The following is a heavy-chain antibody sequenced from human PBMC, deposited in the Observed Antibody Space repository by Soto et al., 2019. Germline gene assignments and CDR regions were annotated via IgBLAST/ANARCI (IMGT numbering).Heavy chain of an antibody. CDR1: GGTFSSYT. CDR2: IIPILGIA. Sequence: QVQLVQSGAEVKKPGSSVKVSCKASGGTFSSYTISWVRQAPGQGLEWMGRIIPILGIANYAQKFQGRVTITADKSTSRDYMELSSLRSEDTAVYYCARLGYDSSGPYYFDYWGQGTLVTVSS. J-gene: IGHJ4*02. CDR3: ARLGYDSSGPYYFDY. V-gene: IGHV1-69*02. D-gene: IGHD3-22*01.